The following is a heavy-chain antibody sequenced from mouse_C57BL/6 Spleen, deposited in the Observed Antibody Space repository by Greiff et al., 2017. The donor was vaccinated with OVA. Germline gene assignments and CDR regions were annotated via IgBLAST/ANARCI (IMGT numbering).Heavy chain of an antibody. J-gene: IGHJ2*01. CDR2: IYPGGGNT. V-gene: IGHV1-66*01. Sequence: VQVVESGPELVKPGASVKISCKASGYSFTSYYIHWVKQRPGQGLEWIGWIYPGGGNTKYNERFKGKATLTADTASSTAYMQLSSLTSEDSAVYYCARWTTVVAPDYWGQGTTLTVSS. CDR1: GYSFTSYY. D-gene: IGHD1-1*01. CDR3: ARWTTVVAPDY.